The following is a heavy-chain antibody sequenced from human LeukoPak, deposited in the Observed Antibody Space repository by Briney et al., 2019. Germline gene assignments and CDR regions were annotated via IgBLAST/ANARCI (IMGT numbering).Heavy chain of an antibody. CDR1: GGSLSSGGYY. J-gene: IGHJ6*02. CDR2: IYYSGST. V-gene: IGHV4-31*03. D-gene: IGHD3-22*01. CDR3: ARSELYDSSGYYYEYGMDV. Sequence: PSQTLSLTCTVSGGSLSSGGYYWSWIRQHPGKGLEWIGYIYYSGSTYYNPSLKSRVTISVDTSKNQFSLKLSSVTAADTAVYYCARSELYDSSGYYYEYGMDVWGQGTTVTVSS.